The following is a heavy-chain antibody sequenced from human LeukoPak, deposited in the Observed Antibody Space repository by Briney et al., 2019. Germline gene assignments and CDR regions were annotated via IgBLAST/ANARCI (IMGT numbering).Heavy chain of an antibody. D-gene: IGHD1-26*01. CDR3: ARVVVGATIPHY. V-gene: IGHV1-58*02. CDR1: GFTFTSSA. Sequence: ASVKVSCKASGFTFTSSAMQWVRQARGQRLEWIGWIVVGSGNTNYAQKFQERVTITRDMSTSTAYMELSSLRSEDAAVYYCARVVVGATIPHYWGQGTLVTVSS. CDR2: IVVGSGNT. J-gene: IGHJ4*02.